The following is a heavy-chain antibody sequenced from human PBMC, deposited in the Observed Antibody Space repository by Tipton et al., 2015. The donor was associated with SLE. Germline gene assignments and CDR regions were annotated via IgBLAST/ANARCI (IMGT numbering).Heavy chain of an antibody. CDR1: GGSFSGYY. J-gene: IGHJ4*02. CDR3: ARGEQQLVLYYFDY. D-gene: IGHD6-13*01. Sequence: TLSLTCAVYGGSFSGYYWSWIRQPPGKGLEWIGEINHSGSTNYNPSLKSRVTISVDTSKNQFSLKLSSVTAADTAVYYCARGEQQLVLYYFDYWGQGTLVNVSS. V-gene: IGHV4-34*01. CDR2: INHSGST.